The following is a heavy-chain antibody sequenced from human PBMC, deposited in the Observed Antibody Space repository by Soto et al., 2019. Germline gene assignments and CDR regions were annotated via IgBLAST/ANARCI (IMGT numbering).Heavy chain of an antibody. CDR2: IYYSGST. D-gene: IGHD3-22*01. Sequence: SETLSLTCTVSGGSISSSSYYWGWIRQPPGKGLEWIGSIYYSGSTYYNPSLKSRVTISVDTSKNQFSLKLSSVTAADTAVYYGAGLCCSGGRCYYDSSGYGGGIEPWGQGTLVTV. J-gene: IGHJ5*02. V-gene: IGHV4-39*01. CDR1: GGSISSSSYY. CDR3: AGLCCSGGRCYYDSSGYGGGIEP.